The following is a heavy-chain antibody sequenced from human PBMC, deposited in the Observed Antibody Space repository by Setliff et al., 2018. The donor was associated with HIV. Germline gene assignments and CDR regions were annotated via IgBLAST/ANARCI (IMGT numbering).Heavy chain of an antibody. J-gene: IGHJ4*02. CDR2: IYTNGST. Sequence: SETLSLTCTVSGGSISSYFWSWIRQPPGKGLEWIGYIYTNGSTNYNPSLKSRVTISVDTSKNQFSLKLNSVTAADTAVYYCASGREAVAGALHFDYWSQGPLVTISS. D-gene: IGHD6-19*01. CDR1: GGSISSYF. V-gene: IGHV4-4*08. CDR3: ASGREAVAGALHFDY.